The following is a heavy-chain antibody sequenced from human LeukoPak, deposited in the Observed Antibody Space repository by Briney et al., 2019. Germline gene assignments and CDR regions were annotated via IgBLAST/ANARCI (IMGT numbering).Heavy chain of an antibody. CDR1: GFTFSSYA. J-gene: IGHJ4*02. D-gene: IGHD1-26*01. Sequence: PGGSLRLSCAASGFTFSSYAMHWVRQAPGKGLEWVAVISYDGSNKYYADSVKGRFTISRDNSKNTLYLQMNSLRAEDTAVYYCAGIVGATTPIYWGQGTLVTVSS. CDR2: ISYDGSNK. CDR3: AGIVGATTPIY. V-gene: IGHV3-30-3*01.